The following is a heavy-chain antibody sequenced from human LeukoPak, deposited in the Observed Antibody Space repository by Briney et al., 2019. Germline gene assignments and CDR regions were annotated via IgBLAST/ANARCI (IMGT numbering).Heavy chain of an antibody. CDR1: GGSISSYY. D-gene: IGHD6-19*01. Sequence: SETLSLTCTVSGGSISSYYWSWIRQPPGKGLEWIGYIYYCGSTNYNPSLKSRVTISVDTSKNQFSLKLSSVTAADTAVYYCARGGIAVGFDYWGQGTLVTVSS. J-gene: IGHJ4*02. CDR2: IYYCGST. V-gene: IGHV4-59*01. CDR3: ARGGIAVGFDY.